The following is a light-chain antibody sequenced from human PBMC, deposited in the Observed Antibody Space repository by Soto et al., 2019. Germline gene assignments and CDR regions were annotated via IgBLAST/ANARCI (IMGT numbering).Light chain of an antibody. CDR2: GAS. J-gene: IGKJ1*01. Sequence: TVLTQSPGTLSLSPGERATLSCRASQSVSRNLAWYQQKPGQAPRLLIYGASTRATGIPARFSGSGSGTDFTLTISRLQSEDFAVYYCQHHDNWPREWTFGQGTKVDIK. V-gene: IGKV3-15*01. CDR3: QHHDNWPREWT. CDR1: QSVSRN.